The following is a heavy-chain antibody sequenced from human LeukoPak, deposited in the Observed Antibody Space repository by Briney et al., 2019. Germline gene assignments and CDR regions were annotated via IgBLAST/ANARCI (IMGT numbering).Heavy chain of an antibody. Sequence: SETLSLTCAVYGGSFSGYYWSWIRQPPGKGLEWIGEIDHSGSTNYNPSLKSRVTISVDTSKNQFSLKLSSVTAADTAVYYCARGRGMITFAVWGQGTLVTVSS. CDR2: IDHSGST. J-gene: IGHJ4*02. D-gene: IGHD3-16*01. CDR3: ARGRGMITFAV. V-gene: IGHV4-34*01. CDR1: GGSFSGYY.